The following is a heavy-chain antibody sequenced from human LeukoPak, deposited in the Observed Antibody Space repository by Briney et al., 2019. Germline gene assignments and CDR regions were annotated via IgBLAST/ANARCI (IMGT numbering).Heavy chain of an antibody. CDR1: GFTFSSYS. CDR3: ARIVWGTDY. J-gene: IGHJ4*02. D-gene: IGHD3-16*01. Sequence: GGSLRLSCAASGFTFSSYSMNWVRQAPGKGLEWVANINQDGSEKYYVDSVKGRFTISRDNAKNSLYLQMNSLRVEDTAVYYCARIVWGTDYWGQGTLVTVSS. V-gene: IGHV3-7*04. CDR2: INQDGSEK.